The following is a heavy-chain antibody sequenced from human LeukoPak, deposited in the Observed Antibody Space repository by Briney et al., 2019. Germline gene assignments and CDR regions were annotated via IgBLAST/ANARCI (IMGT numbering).Heavy chain of an antibody. CDR3: AKDLGGQLLWFGELLFDY. J-gene: IGHJ4*02. Sequence: GGSLRLSCAASGFTFRSDAMSWVRQAPGKGLEWVSGISGSGGTTYYADSVKGRFTISRDNSKNTLYLQMNSLRAEDTAVYYCAKDLGGQLLWFGELLFDYWGQGTLVTVSS. CDR2: ISGSGGTT. V-gene: IGHV3-23*01. CDR1: GFTFRSDA. D-gene: IGHD3-10*01.